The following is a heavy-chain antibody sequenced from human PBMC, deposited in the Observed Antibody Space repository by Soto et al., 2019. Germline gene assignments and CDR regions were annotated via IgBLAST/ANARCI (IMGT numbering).Heavy chain of an antibody. CDR1: GFTFSSYE. Sequence: GGSLRLSCAGSGFTFSSYEMNWVRQAPGKGLEWVSYISRSGDVIYYADSVKGRFTVSRDNAKNSLYLQMNSLRAEDTAVYYCARDRTMIVGSYAFDIWGQGTMVTVSS. D-gene: IGHD3-22*01. V-gene: IGHV3-48*03. CDR3: ARDRTMIVGSYAFDI. CDR2: ISRSGDVI. J-gene: IGHJ3*02.